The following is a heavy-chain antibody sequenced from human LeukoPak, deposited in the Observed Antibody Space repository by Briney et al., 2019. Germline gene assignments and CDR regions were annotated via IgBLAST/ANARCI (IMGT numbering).Heavy chain of an antibody. CDR1: GYTFTSYA. Sequence: GASVKVSCKASGYTFTSYAISWVRQAPGQGLEWMGGIIPIFGTANYAQKFQGRVTITADESTSTAYMELSSLRSEDTAVYYCARDLSIGPTSGAFDIWGQGTMVTVSS. CDR2: IIPIFGTA. D-gene: IGHD3-22*01. J-gene: IGHJ3*02. CDR3: ARDLSIGPTSGAFDI. V-gene: IGHV1-69*13.